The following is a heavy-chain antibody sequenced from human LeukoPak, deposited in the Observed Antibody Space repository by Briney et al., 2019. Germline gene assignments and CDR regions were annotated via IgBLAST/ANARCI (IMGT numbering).Heavy chain of an antibody. CDR3: ARRGAADGGHHFDY. V-gene: IGHV5-51*01. D-gene: IGHD6-13*01. Sequence: GESLKISCKGPGYSFTTYWIAWVRQMPGKGLEWMGIIYPGDSDTRYSPSFEGQVTISADESISTAYLQWSSLKASDTAMYYCARRGAADGGHHFDYWGQGTLVTVSS. CDR2: IYPGDSDT. J-gene: IGHJ4*02. CDR1: GYSFTTYW.